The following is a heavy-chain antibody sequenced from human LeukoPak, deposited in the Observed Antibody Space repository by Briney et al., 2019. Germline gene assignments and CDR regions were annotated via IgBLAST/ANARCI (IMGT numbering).Heavy chain of an antibody. J-gene: IGHJ6*02. CDR2: ISGSGNRT. CDR3: AKNLYCGGGSCYPSALGMDV. V-gene: IGHV3-23*01. CDR1: GFTFSSYA. Sequence: GGSLRLSCAASGFTFSSYAMSWVRQAPGKGLEWVSSISGSGNRTYYADSVKGRFTISRDNSKNTLFLQMNSLRAEDTAVYYLAKNLYCGGGSCYPSALGMDVWGQGTTVTVSS. D-gene: IGHD2-15*01.